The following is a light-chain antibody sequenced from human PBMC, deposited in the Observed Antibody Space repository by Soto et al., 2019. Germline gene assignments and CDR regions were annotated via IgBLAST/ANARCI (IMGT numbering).Light chain of an antibody. CDR1: QSVSSSH. CDR2: AAS. CDR3: EYYGSPIT. J-gene: IGKJ4*01. V-gene: IGKV3-20*01. Sequence: EIVSTQSPGTLSLSPGERATLSCRASQSVSSSHLAWYQHKPGQAPRLLIYAASSRATGSPDRFSGGGSGTDFTLTIRRLEPEDFAVDYCEYYGSPITFAGGTKVDIK.